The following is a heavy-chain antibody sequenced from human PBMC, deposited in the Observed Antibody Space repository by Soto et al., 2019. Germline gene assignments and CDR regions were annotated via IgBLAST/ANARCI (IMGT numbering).Heavy chain of an antibody. CDR1: GGSCSGYY. J-gene: IGHJ5*02. CDR3: ASRVPAANIVGRTNWFDP. CDR2: INHSGST. V-gene: IGHV4-34*01. Sequence: SETLSLTCAVYGGSCSGYYWSWIRQPPGKGLEWIGEINHSGSTNYNPSLKSRVTISVDTSKNQFSLKLSSVTAADTAVYYCASRVPAANIVGRTNWFDPWGQGTLVTVSS. D-gene: IGHD2-2*01.